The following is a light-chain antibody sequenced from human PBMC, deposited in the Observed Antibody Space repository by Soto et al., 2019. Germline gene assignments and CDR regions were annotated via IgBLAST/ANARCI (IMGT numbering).Light chain of an antibody. CDR1: QSVSSSY. CDR3: HHYGRSPQP. Sequence: EKVLTQSPGSLSLSQGERATLSCRASQSVSSSYLAWYQQKPGQAPRLLIYGASSRATGIPDRFSGSGSGTDFTLTISRLEPEDFAVYYCHHYGRSPQPFCQGTKVDI. J-gene: IGKJ1*01. V-gene: IGKV3-20*01. CDR2: GAS.